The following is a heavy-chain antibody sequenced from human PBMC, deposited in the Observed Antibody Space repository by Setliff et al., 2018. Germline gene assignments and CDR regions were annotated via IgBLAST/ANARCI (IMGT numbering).Heavy chain of an antibody. V-gene: IGHV4-61*02. CDR1: GGSLNSGSYY. CDR2: LHTSGST. D-gene: IGHD1-26*01. Sequence: SETLSLTCAVSGGSLNSGSYYWSWIRQSTERGLEWLGRLHTSGSTTYNPALNSRVTISVDTSTNQFSLRLTSLTAADTAVYFCARDNTILGATDHWGQGTLVTGLL. CDR3: ARDNTILGATDH. J-gene: IGHJ5*02.